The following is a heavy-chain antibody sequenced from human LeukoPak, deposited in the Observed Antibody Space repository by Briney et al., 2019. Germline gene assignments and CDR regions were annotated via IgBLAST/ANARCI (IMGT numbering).Heavy chain of an antibody. V-gene: IGHV4-59*01. D-gene: IGHD6-19*01. CDR3: ASFNSGWYDY. CDR1: GGSISSYY. Sequence: SETLSLTCTVSGGSISSYYWSWIRQPPGKGLEWIGYIYYSGSTNYNPSLKSRVTISVDTSKNQFSLKLSSVTAADTAVYYCASFNSGWYDYWGQGTLVTVSS. CDR2: IYYSGST. J-gene: IGHJ4*02.